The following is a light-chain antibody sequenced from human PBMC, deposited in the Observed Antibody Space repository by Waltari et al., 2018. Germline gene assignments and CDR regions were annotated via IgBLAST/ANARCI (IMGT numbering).Light chain of an antibody. Sequence: SYELTQPPSVSVSPGQTASITCSGDKLGNKYACWYQQKPGQSPVLVIYQDNRRPSGIPGRFSGSNSGNTATLTISGTQAMDEADYFCQARDSITVVFGGGTKLTVL. CDR3: QARDSITVV. J-gene: IGLJ2*01. CDR2: QDN. CDR1: KLGNKY. V-gene: IGLV3-1*01.